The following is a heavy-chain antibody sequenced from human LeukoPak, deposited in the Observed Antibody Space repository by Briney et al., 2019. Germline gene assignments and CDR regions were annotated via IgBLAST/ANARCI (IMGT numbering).Heavy chain of an antibody. D-gene: IGHD3-3*01. V-gene: IGHV1-18*01. CDR2: ISAYNGNT. J-gene: IGHJ5*02. CDR3: ARANPRHGRRFLEWLPISRFDP. Sequence: ASVKVSCKASGYTFTSYGISWVRQAPGQGLEWMGWISAYNGNTNYAQKLQGRVTMTTDTSTSTVYMELRSLRSDDTAVYYCARANPRHGRRFLEWLPISRFDPWGQGTLVTVSS. CDR1: GYTFTSYG.